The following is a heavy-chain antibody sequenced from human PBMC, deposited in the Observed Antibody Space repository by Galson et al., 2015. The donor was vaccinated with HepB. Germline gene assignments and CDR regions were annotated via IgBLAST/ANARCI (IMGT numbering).Heavy chain of an antibody. CDR1: GYTFTSYA. CDR3: ARVLQWLAYFDY. J-gene: IGHJ4*02. CDR2: INAGNGNT. D-gene: IGHD6-19*01. V-gene: IGHV1-3*01. Sequence: SVKVSCKASGYTFTSYAMHWVRQAPGQRLEWMGWINAGNGNTKYSQKFQGRVTITRDTSASTAYMELSSLRSEDTAVYYCARVLQWLAYFDYWGQGTLVTVSS.